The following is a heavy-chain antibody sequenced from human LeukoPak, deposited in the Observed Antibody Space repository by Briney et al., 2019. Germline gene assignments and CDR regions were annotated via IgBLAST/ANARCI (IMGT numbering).Heavy chain of an antibody. CDR1: GGSISSGDYY. CDR3: AREGWFGELSHCFDP. Sequence: SETLSLTCTVSGGSISSGDYYWSWIRQPPGKGLEWIGYIYYSGSTYYNPSLKSRVTISVDTSKNQFSLKLSSVTAADTAVYYCAREGWFGELSHCFDPWGQGTLVTVSS. D-gene: IGHD3-10*01. J-gene: IGHJ5*02. V-gene: IGHV4-30-4*01. CDR2: IYYSGST.